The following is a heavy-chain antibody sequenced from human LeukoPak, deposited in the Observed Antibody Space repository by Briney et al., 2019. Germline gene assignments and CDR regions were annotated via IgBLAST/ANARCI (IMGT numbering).Heavy chain of an antibody. CDR1: GGSFSGYY. CDR3: ARLVPVAGGLYFDY. CDR2: INHSGST. D-gene: IGHD6-19*01. V-gene: IGHV4-34*01. Sequence: SETLSLTCAVYGGSFSGYYWSWIRQPPGKGLEWIGEINHSGSTNYNPSLKSRVTISVDTSKNQFSLKLSSVTAADTAVYYCARLVPVAGGLYFDYWGQGTLVTVSS. J-gene: IGHJ4*02.